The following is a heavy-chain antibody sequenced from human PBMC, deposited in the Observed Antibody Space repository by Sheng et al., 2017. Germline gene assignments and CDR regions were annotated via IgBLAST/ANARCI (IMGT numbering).Heavy chain of an antibody. CDR2: IYYTAST. J-gene: IGHJ4*02. V-gene: IGHV4-59*01. D-gene: IGHD3-10*01. CDR1: GGSISDYY. CDR3: ARDPDGFGDYGY. Sequence: QVQLQESGPGLVKPSETLSLTCTVSGGSISDYYWSWVRQPPGKGLEWIGNIYYTASTNYNPSLKSRVTISIDTSKSQFSLELSSVTAADTAMYYCARDPDGFGDYGYWGQGNAGHRLL.